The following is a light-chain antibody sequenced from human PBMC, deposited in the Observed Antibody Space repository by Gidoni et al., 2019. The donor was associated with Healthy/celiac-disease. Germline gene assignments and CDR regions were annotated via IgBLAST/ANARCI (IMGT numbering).Light chain of an antibody. V-gene: IGKV3-20*01. J-gene: IGKJ2*01. CDR3: QQYGSSPT. Sequence: EIVLTQYPGTLSLSPGERATLSCRARQSVSSSYLAWYQQKPGQAPRLLIYGASSRAPGIPDRFSGSGAGTDFPLTISRLEPEDFAVYYCQQYGSSPTFGQGTKLEIK. CDR2: GAS. CDR1: QSVSSSY.